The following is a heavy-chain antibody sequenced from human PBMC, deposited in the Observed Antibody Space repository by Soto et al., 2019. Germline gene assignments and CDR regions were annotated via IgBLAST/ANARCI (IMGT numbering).Heavy chain of an antibody. CDR3: ARHRDGGKPLQYFHYGMDV. CDR1: GYIFTNYW. CDR2: IYPGDSDT. Sequence: PGESLKISCKGSGYIFTNYWIGWVRQMPGKGLEWMGIIYPGDSDTRYSPSFQGQVTISADKSISTAYLQWSSLKASDTAMYYCARHRDGGKPLQYFHYGMDVWGQGTTVTVSS. D-gene: IGHD3-10*01. J-gene: IGHJ6*02. V-gene: IGHV5-51*01.